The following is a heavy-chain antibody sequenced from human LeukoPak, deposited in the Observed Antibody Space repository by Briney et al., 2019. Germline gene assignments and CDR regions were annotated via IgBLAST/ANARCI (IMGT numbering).Heavy chain of an antibody. V-gene: IGHV3-30*03. CDR2: ISYDGSNK. CDR1: GFTFSSYG. Sequence: GGSLRLSCAASGFTFSSYGMHWVRQAPGKGLEWVAVISYDGSNKYYADSVKGRFTISRDNAKNSLYLQMNSLRAEDTAVYYCARQYNYDSRAFDYWGQGTLVTVSS. D-gene: IGHD5-18*01. J-gene: IGHJ4*02. CDR3: ARQYNYDSRAFDY.